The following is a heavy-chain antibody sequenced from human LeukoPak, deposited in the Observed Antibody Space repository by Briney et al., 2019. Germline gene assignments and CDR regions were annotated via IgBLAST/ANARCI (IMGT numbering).Heavy chain of an antibody. Sequence: ASVKVSCKASGGTFSSYAISWVRQAPGQGLEWMGGIIPIFGTANYAQKFQGRVTITADESTSTAYMELSSLRSEDTAVYYCATDDPAYYYGMDVWGQGTTVTVSS. CDR3: ATDDPAYYYGMDV. CDR1: GGTFSSYA. D-gene: IGHD1-1*01. CDR2: IIPIFGTA. V-gene: IGHV1-69*13. J-gene: IGHJ6*02.